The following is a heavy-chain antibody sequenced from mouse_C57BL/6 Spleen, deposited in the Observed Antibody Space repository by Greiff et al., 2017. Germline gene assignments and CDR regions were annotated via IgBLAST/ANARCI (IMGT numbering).Heavy chain of an antibody. CDR1: GYTFTSYW. CDR2: IDPSDSYT. V-gene: IGHV1-69*01. J-gene: IGHJ4*01. D-gene: IGHD1-1*01. Sequence: VPLKQPGAELVMPGASVKLSCKASGYTFTSYWMHWVKQRPGPGLEWIGEIDPSDSYTNYNQPFKGKSTLTVDKSSSKADMQVSSLTAEDSAVYYCAVVATRGYGMDYWGQGTPVTVSS. CDR3: AVVATRGYGMDY.